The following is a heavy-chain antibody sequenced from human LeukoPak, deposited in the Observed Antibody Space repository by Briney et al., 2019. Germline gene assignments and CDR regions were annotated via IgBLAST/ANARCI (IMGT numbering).Heavy chain of an antibody. CDR1: GFTFSSYG. J-gene: IGHJ6*03. D-gene: IGHD5-12*01. Sequence: GGSLRLSCAASGFTFSSYGMHWVRQAPGKGLEWVAFIRYDGSNKYYADSVKGRFTISRDNSKNTLYLQMNSLRAEDTAVYYCAKVPEKSTTIGRYYYYMDVWGKGTTVTVSS. V-gene: IGHV3-30*02. CDR3: AKVPEKSTTIGRYYYYMDV. CDR2: IRYDGSNK.